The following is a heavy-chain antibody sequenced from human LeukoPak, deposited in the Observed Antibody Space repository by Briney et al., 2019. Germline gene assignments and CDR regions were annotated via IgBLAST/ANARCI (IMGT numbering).Heavy chain of an antibody. V-gene: IGHV1-2*02. CDR1: GYTFTGYY. Sequence: GASVKVSCKASGYTFTGYYMHWVRQAPGQGLEWMGWINPNSGGTNYAQKFQGRVTMTRDTSISTAYMELSRLRSDDTAVYYCARAFTSLEWLAHQDYYFDYWGQGTLATVSS. D-gene: IGHD6-19*01. CDR3: ARAFTSLEWLAHQDYYFDY. J-gene: IGHJ4*02. CDR2: INPNSGGT.